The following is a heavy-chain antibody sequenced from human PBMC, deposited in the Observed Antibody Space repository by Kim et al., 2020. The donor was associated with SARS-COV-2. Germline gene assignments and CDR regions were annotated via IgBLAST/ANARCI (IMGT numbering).Heavy chain of an antibody. J-gene: IGHJ6*02. D-gene: IGHD6-13*01. V-gene: IGHV1-69*13. CDR3: ARGGKQQLVLYYGMDV. Sequence: SVKVSCKASGGTFSSYAISWVRQAPGQGLEWMGGIIPIFGTANYAQKFQGRVTITADESTSTAYMELSSLRSEDTAVYYCARGGKQQLVLYYGMDVWGQGTTVTVSS. CDR2: IIPIFGTA. CDR1: GGTFSSYA.